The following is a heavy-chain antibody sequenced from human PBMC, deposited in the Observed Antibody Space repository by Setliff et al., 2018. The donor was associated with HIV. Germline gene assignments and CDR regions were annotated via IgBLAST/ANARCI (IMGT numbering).Heavy chain of an antibody. CDR3: ARIPPELDFDS. CDR2: VYYSGIT. J-gene: IGHJ4*02. V-gene: IGHV4-59*11. D-gene: IGHD1-26*01. CDR1: GGSISSHY. Sequence: SETLSLTCTVSGGSISSHYWSWIRQPPGKGLEWIGYVYYSGITNYNASLKSRVTISVDTSKNQFSLKLRSVTAADTAVYYCARIPPELDFDSWGQGTLVTVSS.